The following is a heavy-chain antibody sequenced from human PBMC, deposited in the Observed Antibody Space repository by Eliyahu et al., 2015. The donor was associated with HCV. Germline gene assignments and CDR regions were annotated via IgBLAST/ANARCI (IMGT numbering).Heavy chain of an antibody. Sequence: QVQLVQSGAEVKKPGASVXVSCKASGYXFXGYXXHWVRQAPGQGREWMGWSNPNSGGTNYAQKFQGRVTMTRDTSISTAYMELSRLRSDDTAVYYCARDREEGQWLSPFNWFDPWGQGTLVTVSS. CDR3: ARDREEGQWLSPFNWFDP. CDR2: SNPNSGGT. CDR1: GYXFXGYX. J-gene: IGHJ5*02. V-gene: IGHV1-2*02. D-gene: IGHD6-19*01.